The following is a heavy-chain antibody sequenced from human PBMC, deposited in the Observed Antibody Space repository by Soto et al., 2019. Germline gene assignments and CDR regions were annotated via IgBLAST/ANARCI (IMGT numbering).Heavy chain of an antibody. D-gene: IGHD1-7*01. CDR3: ARDHAILEIRGDAFDI. CDR1: GGTFSSYA. V-gene: IGHV1-69*06. J-gene: IGHJ3*02. CDR2: IIPIFGTA. Sequence: QVQLVQSGAEVKKPGSSVKVSCKASGGTFSSYAISWVRQAPGQGLEWMGGIIPIFGTANYAQKFQGRVTITADKSTSTAYMELSSLRSEDTAVYYCARDHAILEIRGDAFDIWGQGTMVTVSS.